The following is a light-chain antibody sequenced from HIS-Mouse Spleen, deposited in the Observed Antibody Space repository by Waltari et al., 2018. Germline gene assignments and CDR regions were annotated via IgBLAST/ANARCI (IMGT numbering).Light chain of an antibody. Sequence: EIVLTQSPATLSLSPGERATLSCRASQSVSSYLAWYQQKPGQAPSLLIYDASNRATGSPARFSGRWSGTDFTLTISSLAPEDFAVYYCQQRSNWLTFGGGTKVEIK. J-gene: IGKJ4*01. CDR3: QQRSNWLT. CDR1: QSVSSY. CDR2: DAS. V-gene: IGKV3-11*01.